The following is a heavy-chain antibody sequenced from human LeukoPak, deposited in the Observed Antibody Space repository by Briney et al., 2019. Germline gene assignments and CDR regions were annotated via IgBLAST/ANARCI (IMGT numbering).Heavy chain of an antibody. D-gene: IGHD5-18*01. CDR1: GGTIRSYY. Sequence: PSETLSLTCTVSGGTIRSYYWSWIRQPPGKGLEWIGFIYYSGSTNYNPSLKSRVTISVDTSKNQFSPKLSSGTAADTAVYYCARDSSHGFDYWGQGTLVTVSS. J-gene: IGHJ4*02. V-gene: IGHV4-59*01. CDR2: IYYSGST. CDR3: ARDSSHGFDY.